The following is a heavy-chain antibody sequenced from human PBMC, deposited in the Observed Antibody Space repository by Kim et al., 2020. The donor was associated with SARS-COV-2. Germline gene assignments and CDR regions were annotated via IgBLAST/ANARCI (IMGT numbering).Heavy chain of an antibody. J-gene: IGHJ2*01. CDR1: GGSISSGDPY. D-gene: IGHD3-10*01. V-gene: IGHV4-31*03. CDR3: ARGGSVILIRGPPGWYFAL. CDR2: IYYSGST. Sequence: SETLSLTCTVSGGSISSGDPYWSWIRQYPGKGLEWIGYIYYSGSTYYNPSLKSRVTISVDTSKNQFSLKLNSVTAADTAVYYCARGGSVILIRGPPGWYFALWGRGTLVTVSS.